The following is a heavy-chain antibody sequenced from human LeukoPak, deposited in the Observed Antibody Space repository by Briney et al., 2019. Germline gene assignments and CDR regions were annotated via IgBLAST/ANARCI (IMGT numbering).Heavy chain of an antibody. J-gene: IGHJ6*02. CDR1: GYTFTGYY. CDR2: INPNSGGT. Sequence: ASVKVSCKASGYTFTGYYMHWVRQAPGQGLEWMGWINPNSGGTNYAQKFQGRVTMTRDTSISTAYMELSRLRSDDTAVYYCARVRENYGGYTYYYYYGMDVWGQGTTVTASS. D-gene: IGHD5-12*01. V-gene: IGHV1-2*02. CDR3: ARVRENYGGYTYYYYYGMDV.